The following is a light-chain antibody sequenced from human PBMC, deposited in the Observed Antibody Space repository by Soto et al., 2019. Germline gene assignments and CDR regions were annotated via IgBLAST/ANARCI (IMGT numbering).Light chain of an antibody. CDR1: SSDVGSYNY. J-gene: IGLJ3*02. CDR3: NSYTSSYSWV. Sequence: QSVLTQPASVSGSPGQSITISCTGTSSDVGSYNYVSWYQRHPGKAPKLMIYEVSNRPSGVSNRFSGSKSGNTASLTISGLQAEDEADYYCNSYTSSYSWVFGGGTQLTVL. V-gene: IGLV2-14*01. CDR2: EVS.